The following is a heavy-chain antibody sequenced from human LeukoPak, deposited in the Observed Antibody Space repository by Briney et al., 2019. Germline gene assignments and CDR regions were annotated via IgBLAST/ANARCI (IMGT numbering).Heavy chain of an antibody. CDR3: ARDWFDGDYDRFDY. CDR1: RCTFSSYW. J-gene: IGHJ4*02. Sequence: GGSLRLSCVVSRCTFSSYWMSWFRQAPGKGLEWVANINQDGSQKFSVDSVKGRFTISRDNAKNSLSLQMNSLRVEDTAVYYCARDWFDGDYDRFDYWGQGTLVTVSS. V-gene: IGHV3-7*03. CDR2: INQDGSQK. D-gene: IGHD4-17*01.